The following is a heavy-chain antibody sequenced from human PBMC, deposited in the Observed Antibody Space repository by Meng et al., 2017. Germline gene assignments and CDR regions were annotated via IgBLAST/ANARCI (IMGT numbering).Heavy chain of an antibody. D-gene: IGHD3-10*01. CDR2: IYSGGST. Sequence: VQLVESGGGLVKPGGSLRLSCAASGFTFSDYYMSWIRQAPGKGLEWVSVIYSGGSTYYADSVKGRFTISRDNSKNTLYLQMNSLRAEDTAVYYCASELPGGPNYWYFDLWGRGTLVTVSS. CDR3: ASELPGGPNYWYFDL. V-gene: IGHV3-66*02. J-gene: IGHJ2*01. CDR1: GFTFSDYY.